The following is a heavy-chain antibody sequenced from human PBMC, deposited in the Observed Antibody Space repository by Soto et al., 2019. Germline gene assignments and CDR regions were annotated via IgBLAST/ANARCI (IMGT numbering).Heavy chain of an antibody. Sequence: QVQLQQWGAGLLKPSETLSLTCAVYGGSFSAYYWSWIRQSPGKGLAWIGAIHHSGSTNYKPSLKSRVTISLDTSKSQFSLELRSVTAADTAVYYCASYGSGSYYNGYYFDYWGQGTLVTVSS. CDR1: GGSFSAYY. D-gene: IGHD3-10*01. CDR2: IHHSGST. V-gene: IGHV4-34*01. J-gene: IGHJ4*02. CDR3: ASYGSGSYYNGYYFDY.